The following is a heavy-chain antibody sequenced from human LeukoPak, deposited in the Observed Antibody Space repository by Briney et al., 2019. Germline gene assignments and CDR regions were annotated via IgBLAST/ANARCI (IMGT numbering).Heavy chain of an antibody. CDR2: ISSSSSYI. CDR3: ARDDDSTGYYYYYYYMDV. J-gene: IGHJ6*03. Sequence: GGSLRLSXAASGFTFSSYSMNWVRQAPGKGLEWVSSISSSSSYIYYADSVKGRFTISRDNAKNSLYLQMNSLRAEDTAVYYCARDDDSTGYYYYYYYMDVWGKGTTVTVSS. V-gene: IGHV3-21*01. CDR1: GFTFSSYS. D-gene: IGHD3-22*01.